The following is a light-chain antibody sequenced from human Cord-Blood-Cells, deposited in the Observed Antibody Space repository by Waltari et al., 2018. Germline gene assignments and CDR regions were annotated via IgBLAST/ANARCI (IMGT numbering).Light chain of an antibody. CDR2: DVS. V-gene: IGLV2-14*01. CDR3: SSYTSSSTYVV. CDR1: SSDVGGYNY. J-gene: IGLJ2*01. Sequence: SALTQPASVSGSPGQSITISCTGTSSDVGGYNYVSRYQQHPGKAPKLMIYDVSNRPSGVSNRFAGSKSGNTASLTISGLQAEDEADYYCSSYTSSSTYVVFGGGTKLTVL.